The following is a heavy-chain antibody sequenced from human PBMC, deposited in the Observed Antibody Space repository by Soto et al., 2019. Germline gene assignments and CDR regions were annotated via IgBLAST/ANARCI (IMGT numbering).Heavy chain of an antibody. CDR3: AASPYCTNGVCYGS. CDR1: GGTFSSYA. D-gene: IGHD2-8*01. V-gene: IGHV1-69*13. Sequence: SVKVSCKASGGTFSSYAISWVRQAPGQGLEWMGGIIPIFGTANYAQKFQGRVTITADESTSTAYMELSSLRSEDTAVYYCAASPYCTNGVCYGSWGQGTLVTVSS. J-gene: IGHJ5*02. CDR2: IIPIFGTA.